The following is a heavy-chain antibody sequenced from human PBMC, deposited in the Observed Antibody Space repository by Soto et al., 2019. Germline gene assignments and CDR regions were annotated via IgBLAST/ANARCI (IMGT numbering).Heavy chain of an antibody. J-gene: IGHJ3*02. CDR2: IYYSGST. Sequence: SETLSLTCTVSGGSIRSGDYYWSWIRQPPGKGLEWIGYIYYSGSTYYNPSLKSRVTISVDTSKNQFSLKLSSVTAADTAVYYCARRGALYYYDYGAFDIWGQGTMVTVSS. CDR3: ARRGALYYYDYGAFDI. CDR1: GGSIRSGDYY. D-gene: IGHD3-22*01. V-gene: IGHV4-30-4*01.